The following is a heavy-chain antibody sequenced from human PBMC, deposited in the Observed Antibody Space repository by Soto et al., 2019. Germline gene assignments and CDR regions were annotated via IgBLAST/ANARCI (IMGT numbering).Heavy chain of an antibody. D-gene: IGHD5-18*01. V-gene: IGHV3-30-3*01. CDR2: ISYDGSNK. Sequence: QVQLVESGGGVVQPGRSLRLYCAASGFTFSSYAMHWVRQAPGKGLEWVAVISYDGSNKYYADSVKGRFTISRDNSKNTLYLQMNSLRAEHTAVYYCARPTNDTADLDYWGQGTLVTVSS. CDR3: ARPTNDTADLDY. J-gene: IGHJ4*02. CDR1: GFTFSSYA.